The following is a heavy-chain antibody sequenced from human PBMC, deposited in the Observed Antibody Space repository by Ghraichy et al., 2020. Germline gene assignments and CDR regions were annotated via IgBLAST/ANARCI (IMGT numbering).Heavy chain of an antibody. J-gene: IGHJ2*01. D-gene: IGHD1-7*01. CDR3: AHPRTITGTTLDWYFDL. CDR1: GFSLSTSGVG. Sequence: SGPTLVKPTQTLTLTCSFSGFSLSTSGVGVGWIRQPQGKALEWLALNYWDDVKRNSPSLKSRLTITKDTSKNQVVITMTNMDPVDTATYYCAHPRTITGTTLDWYFDLWGRGTLVTVSS. CDR2: NYWDDVK. V-gene: IGHV2-5*02.